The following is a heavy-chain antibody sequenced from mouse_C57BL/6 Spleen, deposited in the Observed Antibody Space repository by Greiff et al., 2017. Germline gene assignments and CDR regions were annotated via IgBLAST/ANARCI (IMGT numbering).Heavy chain of an antibody. CDR1: GFTFSDYG. CDR3: ARLGHGSIPYAMDY. V-gene: IGHV5-17*01. J-gene: IGHJ4*01. CDR2: ISSGSSTI. Sequence: DVMLVESGGGLVKPGGSLKLSCAASGFTFSDYGMHWVRQAPEKGLEWVAYISSGSSTIYYADTVKGRFTISRDNAKNTLFLQMTSLRSEDTAMYYCARLGHGSIPYAMDYWGQGTSVTVSS. D-gene: IGHD1-1*01.